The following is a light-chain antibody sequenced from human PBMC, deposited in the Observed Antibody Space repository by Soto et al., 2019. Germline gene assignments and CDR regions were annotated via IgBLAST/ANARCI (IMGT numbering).Light chain of an antibody. J-gene: IGKJ3*01. V-gene: IGKV3-20*01. CDR3: QQYGSSPGFT. CDR1: RCVSSSY. CDR2: GAS. Sequence: EIVLTQSPGTLSLSPGERATLSCRASRCVSSSYLAWYQQKPGQAPRRLIYGASSRATGIPDRFSGSGSGTDFTLTISRLEPEDFAVYYCQQYGSSPGFTFGPGTKVYIK.